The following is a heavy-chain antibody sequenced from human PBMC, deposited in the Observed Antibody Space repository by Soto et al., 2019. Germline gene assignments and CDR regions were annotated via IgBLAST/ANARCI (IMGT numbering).Heavy chain of an antibody. D-gene: IGHD2-2*01. Sequence: SETLSLTCAVYGGSFSGYYWSWIRQPPGKGLEWIGEINHSGSTNYNPSLKSRVTISVDTSKNQFSLKLSSVTAADTAVYYCARGRNLASIVVVPAATAHFDYWGQGTLVTVSS. CDR1: GGSFSGYY. CDR3: ARGRNLASIVVVPAATAHFDY. V-gene: IGHV4-34*01. CDR2: INHSGST. J-gene: IGHJ4*02.